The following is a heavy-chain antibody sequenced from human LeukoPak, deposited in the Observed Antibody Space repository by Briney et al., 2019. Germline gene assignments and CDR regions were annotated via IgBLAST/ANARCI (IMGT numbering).Heavy chain of an antibody. CDR2: MNPNSGNT. CDR3: ARGTMIVVASFDI. J-gene: IGHJ3*02. V-gene: IGHV1-8*01. Sequence: EASVKVSCKASGYTFTSYDINWVRQATGQGPEWMGWMNPNSGNTGYAQKFQGRVTMTRNTSISTAYMELSSLRSEDTAVYYCARGTMIVVASFDIWGQGTMVTVSS. D-gene: IGHD3-22*01. CDR1: GYTFTSYD.